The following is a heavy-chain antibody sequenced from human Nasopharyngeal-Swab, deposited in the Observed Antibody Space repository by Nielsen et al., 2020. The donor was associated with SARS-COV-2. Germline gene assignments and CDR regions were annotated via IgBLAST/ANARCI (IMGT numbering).Heavy chain of an antibody. V-gene: IGHV3-23*01. CDR3: AKEYSSSWYRTWFDP. Sequence: GESLKISCAASGFTFITYAMSWVRQAPGKRLQWVSAISGSGGSTYYADSVKGRFTISRDNSKNTLYPQMNSLRAEDTAVYYCAKEYSSSWYRTWFDPWGQGTLVTVSS. CDR2: ISGSGGST. D-gene: IGHD6-13*01. J-gene: IGHJ5*02. CDR1: GFTFITYA.